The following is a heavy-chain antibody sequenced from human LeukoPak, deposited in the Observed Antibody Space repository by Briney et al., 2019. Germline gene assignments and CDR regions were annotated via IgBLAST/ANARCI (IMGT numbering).Heavy chain of an antibody. CDR2: IYYSGST. D-gene: IGHD6-19*01. CDR1: GGSVSSSSYY. Sequence: SETLSLTCTVSGGSVSSSSYYWGWIRQPPGKGLEWIGSIYYSGSTYYNPSLKSRVTISVDTSKNQFSLELSSVTAADTAVYYCARETPGQWLAYFDYWGQGTLVTVSS. V-gene: IGHV4-39*07. J-gene: IGHJ4*02. CDR3: ARETPGQWLAYFDY.